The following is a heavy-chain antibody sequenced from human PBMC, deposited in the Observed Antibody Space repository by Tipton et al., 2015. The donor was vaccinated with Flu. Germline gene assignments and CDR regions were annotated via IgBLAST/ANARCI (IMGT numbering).Heavy chain of an antibody. CDR1: GFSFGDDA. Sequence: SLRLSCTGSGFSFGDDAMSWVRQAPGKGLEWVGFIRSKDYGGTTEYAASVKGRVTISRDDSKSTVYLQMNSLKTEDTAVYYCARDALIRSADAFDIWGQGTVVTVSS. CDR2: IRSKDYGGTT. CDR3: ARDALIRSADAFDI. V-gene: IGHV3-49*04. J-gene: IGHJ3*02. D-gene: IGHD3-3*01.